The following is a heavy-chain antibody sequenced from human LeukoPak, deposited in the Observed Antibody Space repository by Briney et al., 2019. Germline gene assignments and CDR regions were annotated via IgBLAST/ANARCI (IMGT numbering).Heavy chain of an antibody. CDR3: ARDLGSAYGIDV. J-gene: IGHJ6*02. CDR1: SGSISGGDDY. V-gene: IGHV4-61*02. CDR2: IYTSGST. D-gene: IGHD3-10*01. Sequence: SQTLSLTCTVSSGSISGGDDYWGWIRQPAGKGLVWIGRIYTSGSTNYNPSLKSRVTISVDPSKSQFSLKLSSVTAADTAVYYCARDLGSAYGIDVWGQGTRVTVSS.